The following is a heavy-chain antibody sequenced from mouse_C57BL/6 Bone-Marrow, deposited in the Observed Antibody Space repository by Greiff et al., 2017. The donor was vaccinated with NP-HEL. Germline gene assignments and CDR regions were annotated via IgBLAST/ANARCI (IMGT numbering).Heavy chain of an antibody. CDR2: IYPGSGST. CDR3: ARPNMVTTVPYYLDY. J-gene: IGHJ2*01. CDR1: GYTFTSYW. Sequence: QVQLQQPGAELVKPGASVKMSCKASGYTFTSYWIPWVKQRPGQGLEWIGDIYPGSGSTNYNEKFKGKATLTVDTSSSTAYMQLSSLTSEDSAVYYCARPNMVTTVPYYLDYWGQGTTLTVSS. D-gene: IGHD2-9*01. V-gene: IGHV1-55*01.